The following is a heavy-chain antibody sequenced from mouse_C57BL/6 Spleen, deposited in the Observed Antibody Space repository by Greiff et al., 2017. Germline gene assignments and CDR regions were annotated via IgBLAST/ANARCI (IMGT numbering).Heavy chain of an antibody. CDR2: IDPSDSYT. Sequence: VQLQQSGAELVRPGTSVKLSCKASGYTFTSYWMHWVKQRPGQGLEWIGVIDPSDSYTNYNQKFKGKATLTVDTSSSTAYMQLSSLTSEDSAVYYCARDYGSEYWYFDVWGTGTTVTVSS. CDR1: GYTFTSYW. D-gene: IGHD1-1*01. V-gene: IGHV1-59*01. J-gene: IGHJ1*03. CDR3: ARDYGSEYWYFDV.